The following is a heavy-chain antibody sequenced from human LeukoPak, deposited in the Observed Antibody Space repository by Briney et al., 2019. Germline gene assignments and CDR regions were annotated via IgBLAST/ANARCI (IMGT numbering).Heavy chain of an antibody. J-gene: IGHJ5*02. V-gene: IGHV4-59*01. CDR2: IYYSGST. Sequence: SETLSLTCTVSGGSISSYYWSWIRQPPGKGLEWIGYIYYSGSTNYNPSLKSRVTISVDTSKNQFSLKLSSVTAADTAVYYCARVKDIVVVPAGFDPWGQGTPVTVSS. CDR3: ARVKDIVVVPAGFDP. D-gene: IGHD2-2*01. CDR1: GGSISSYY.